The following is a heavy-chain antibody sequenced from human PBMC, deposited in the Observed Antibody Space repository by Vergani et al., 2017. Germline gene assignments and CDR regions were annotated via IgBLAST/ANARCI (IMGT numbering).Heavy chain of an antibody. CDR2: ITSSGSTI. J-gene: IGHJ6*03. V-gene: IGHV3-11*01. D-gene: IGHD1-26*01. Sequence: QVQLVESGGGLVKPGGSLRLSCAASGFTFSDYYMSWIRQAPGKGLECVSNITSSGSTIYYADSVKGRFTISRDNAKNSLYLQMNSLRAEDTAVYYCVRVCGSYSSSYYYYYYMDVWDKGTTVTFSS. CDR3: VRVCGSYSSSYYYYYYMDV. CDR1: GFTFSDYY.